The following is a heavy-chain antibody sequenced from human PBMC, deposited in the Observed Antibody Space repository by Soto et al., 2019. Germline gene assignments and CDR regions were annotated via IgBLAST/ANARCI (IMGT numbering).Heavy chain of an antibody. CDR3: ARGRGAAADYFDF. CDR1: GFTFSDYY. V-gene: IGHV3-11*05. J-gene: IGHJ4*02. Sequence: QVQLVESGGGLVKPGGSLRLSCAVSGFTFSDYYMTWIGQAPGKGLEWVSYISSSTSHTNYADSVKGRFTISRDNAKNSLFLQMNSLRAEDTAVYYCARGRGAAADYFDFWGQGTLVTVSS. D-gene: IGHD6-13*01. CDR2: ISSSTSHT.